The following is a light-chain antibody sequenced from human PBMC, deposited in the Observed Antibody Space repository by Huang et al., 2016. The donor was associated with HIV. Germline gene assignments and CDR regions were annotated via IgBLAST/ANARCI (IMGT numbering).Light chain of an antibody. V-gene: IGKV1-8*01. CDR2: AAS. CDR1: QDINNF. CDR3: QQYDIHPLT. J-gene: IGKJ3*01. Sequence: IRMTQSPSSLSASTGDRVTITCRANQDINNFLAWYQQRPGSVPKLLIYAASTLQSGVPSRFSGHGSGTDFTLNIGCLHSEDVATYYCQQYDIHPLTFGPGTRVDIK.